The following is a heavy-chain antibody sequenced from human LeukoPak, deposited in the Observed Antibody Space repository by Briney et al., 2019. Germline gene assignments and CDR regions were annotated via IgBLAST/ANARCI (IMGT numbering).Heavy chain of an antibody. CDR2: IYYSGST. CDR1: GGSITTTAYC. CDR3: ARHAGRYFYYGLDV. V-gene: IGHV4-39*01. J-gene: IGHJ6*02. Sequence: SETLSLTCTVSGGSITTTAYCWGWIRQPPGKGLEWIGSIYYSGSTYYNPSLKSRVTISVDTSRNQFPLKLSSVTAADTAVYYCARHAGRYFYYGLDVWGQGTTVTVSS. D-gene: IGHD1-14*01.